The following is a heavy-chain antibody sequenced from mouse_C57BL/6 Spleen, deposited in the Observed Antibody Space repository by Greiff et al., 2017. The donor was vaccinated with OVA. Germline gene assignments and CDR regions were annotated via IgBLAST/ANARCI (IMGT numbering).Heavy chain of an antibody. D-gene: IGHD1-1*02. CDR3: VRPRGYGGYYCDY. Sequence: DVMLVESGGDLVKPGGSLKLSCAASGFTFSSYGMSWVRQTPDKRLEWVATISSGGSYTYYPDSVKGRFTISRDNAKNTLYLPMSRLKAEDTALKSGVRPRGYGGYYCDYWGQGTTLTVSS. J-gene: IGHJ2*01. CDR1: GFTFSSYG. CDR2: ISSGGSYT. V-gene: IGHV5-6*02.